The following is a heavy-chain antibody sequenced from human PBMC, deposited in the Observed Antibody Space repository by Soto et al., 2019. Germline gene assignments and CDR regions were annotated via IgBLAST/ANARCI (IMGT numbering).Heavy chain of an antibody. CDR2: IYYSGST. CDR1: GGSISSGDYY. V-gene: IGHV4-30-4*01. J-gene: IGHJ6*02. CDR3: ARAGYCSGGSCSGMDV. D-gene: IGHD2-15*01. Sequence: SETLSLTCTVSGGSISSGDYYWSWIRQPPGKGLEWIGYIYYSGSTYYNPSLKSRVTISVDTSKNQFSLKLSSVTAADTAVYYCARAGYCSGGSCSGMDVWGQGTTVTVSS.